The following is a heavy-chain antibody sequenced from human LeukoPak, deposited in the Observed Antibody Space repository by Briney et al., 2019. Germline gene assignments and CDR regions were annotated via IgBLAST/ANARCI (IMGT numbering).Heavy chain of an antibody. D-gene: IGHD6-6*01. V-gene: IGHV1-69*13. CDR2: IIPIFGTA. CDR1: GYTFTSYG. Sequence: SVKVSCKASGYTFTSYGISWVRQAPGQGLEWMGGIIPIFGTANYAQKFQGRVTITADESTSTAYMELSSLRSEDTAVYCCARYSSSSFWFDPWGQGTLVTVSS. J-gene: IGHJ5*02. CDR3: ARYSSSSFWFDP.